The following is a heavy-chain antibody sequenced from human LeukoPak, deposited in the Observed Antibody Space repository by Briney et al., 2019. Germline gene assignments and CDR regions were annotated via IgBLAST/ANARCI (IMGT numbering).Heavy chain of an antibody. Sequence: PGGSLRLSCAASGFTFSSYSMNWVRQAPGKGLEWVSSISSSSSYIYYADSVKGRFTVFRDNSKNTLYLQMNSLRAEDTAMYYCARGLVEMATLYFDYWGQGTLVTVSS. J-gene: IGHJ4*02. CDR1: GFTFSSYS. CDR3: ARGLVEMATLYFDY. V-gene: IGHV3-21*04. D-gene: IGHD5-24*01. CDR2: ISSSSSYI.